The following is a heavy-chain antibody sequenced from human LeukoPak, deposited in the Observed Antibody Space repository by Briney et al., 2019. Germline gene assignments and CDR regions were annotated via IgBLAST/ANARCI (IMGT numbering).Heavy chain of an antibody. Sequence: PGGSLRLYCAASGFTFSLYSMTWVRQAPGKGLEWVANIAPDGSTQNYVDSLEGRFTISRDNPKNSLYLQMHSLRAEDAAVYYCARVIGGAIDHWGQGTLVTVSS. CDR2: IAPDGSTQ. CDR1: GFTFSLYS. CDR3: ARVIGGAIDH. V-gene: IGHV3-7*01. D-gene: IGHD1-26*01. J-gene: IGHJ4*02.